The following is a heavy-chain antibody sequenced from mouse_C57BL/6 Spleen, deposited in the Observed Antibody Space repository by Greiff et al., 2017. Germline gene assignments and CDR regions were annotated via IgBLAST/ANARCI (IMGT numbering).Heavy chain of an antibody. CDR3: ARSGTTVVDWYFEV. CDR1: GYTFTSYW. D-gene: IGHD1-1*01. Sequence: QVQLQQPGAELVRPGTSVKLSCKASGYTFTSYWMHWVKQRPGQGLEWIGVIDPSDSYTNYNQKFKGKATLTVDTSSSTAYMQLSSLTSEDSAVYYCARSGTTVVDWYFEVWGTGTTVTVAS. CDR2: IDPSDSYT. V-gene: IGHV1-59*01. J-gene: IGHJ1*03.